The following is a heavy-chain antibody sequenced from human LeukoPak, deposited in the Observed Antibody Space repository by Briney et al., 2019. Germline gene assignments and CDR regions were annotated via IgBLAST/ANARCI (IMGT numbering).Heavy chain of an antibody. V-gene: IGHV3-23*01. CDR1: GFTFSTYA. CDR2: ISGRGGST. CDR3: AKERDSRGYLDY. Sequence: GGSLRLSCAASGFTFSTYAMSWLRQTPGKGLEWVSAISGRGGSTYYADSVKGRFTISRDNSKNTLYLQMNSLRAEDTAVYYCAKERDSRGYLDYWGQGTLVTVSS. J-gene: IGHJ4*02. D-gene: IGHD3-22*01.